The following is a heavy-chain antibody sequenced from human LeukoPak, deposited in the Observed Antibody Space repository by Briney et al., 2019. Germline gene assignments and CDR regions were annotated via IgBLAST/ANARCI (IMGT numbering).Heavy chain of an antibody. Sequence: SETLSLTCAVYGGSFSGYYWSWIRQPPGKGLEWIGEINHSGSTNYNLSLKSRVTISVDTSKNQFSLKLSSVTAADTAVYYCARGGGYCSGGSCYGGQHNWFDPWGQGTLVTVSS. CDR2: INHSGST. J-gene: IGHJ5*02. CDR3: ARGGGYCSGGSCYGGQHNWFDP. D-gene: IGHD2-15*01. V-gene: IGHV4-34*01. CDR1: GGSFSGYY.